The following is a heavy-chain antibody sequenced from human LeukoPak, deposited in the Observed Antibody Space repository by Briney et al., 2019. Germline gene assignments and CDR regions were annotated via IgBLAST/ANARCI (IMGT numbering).Heavy chain of an antibody. V-gene: IGHV1-18*01. CDR2: ISAYNGNT. CDR3: ARDSIVVVPAALLY. Sequence: ASVNVSCKASGYTFTSYGISWVRQAPGQGLEWMGWISAYNGNTNYAQKLQGRVTMTTDTSTSTAYMELRSLRSDDTAVYYCARDSIVVVPAALLYWGQGTLVTVSS. D-gene: IGHD2-2*01. J-gene: IGHJ4*02. CDR1: GYTFTSYG.